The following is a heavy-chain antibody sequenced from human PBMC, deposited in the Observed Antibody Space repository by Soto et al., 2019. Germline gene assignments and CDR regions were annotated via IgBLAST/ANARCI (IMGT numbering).Heavy chain of an antibody. Sequence: SETLSLTCSFSGDSSSTSTYSWSWIRQPPGKALEWVGFIYRSGVTSYNPSLKSRVSISLDTSNNQCSLKLGSVTAADTAVYYCAGTPSTSGLRFDPWGPGTLVTVSS. CDR1: GDSSSTSTYS. J-gene: IGHJ5*02. CDR2: IYRSGVT. V-gene: IGHV4-30-2*01. D-gene: IGHD6-19*01. CDR3: AGTPSTSGLRFDP.